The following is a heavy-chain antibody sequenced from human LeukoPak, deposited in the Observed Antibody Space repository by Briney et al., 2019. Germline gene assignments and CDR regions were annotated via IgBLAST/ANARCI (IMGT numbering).Heavy chain of an antibody. CDR3: ASVNYYDSSGYHD. V-gene: IGHV4-31*11. CDR1: GGSFSGYY. J-gene: IGHJ4*02. D-gene: IGHD3-22*01. CDR2: IYYSGST. Sequence: PSETLSLTCAVYGGSFSGYYWSWIRQHPGKGLEWIGYIYYSGSTYYNPSLKSRVTISVDTSKNQFSLKLSSVTAADTAVYYCASVNYYDSSGYHDWGQGTLVTVSS.